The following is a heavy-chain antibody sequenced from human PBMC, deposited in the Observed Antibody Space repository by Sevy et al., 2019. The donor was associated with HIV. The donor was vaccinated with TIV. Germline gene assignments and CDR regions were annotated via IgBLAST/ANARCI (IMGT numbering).Heavy chain of an antibody. CDR1: GYTFTGYY. V-gene: IGHV1-2*02. J-gene: IGHJ3*02. CDR2: INPNSGGT. D-gene: IGHD3-22*01. Sequence: ATVKVSCKASGYTFTGYYMHWVRQAPGQGLEWMGWINPNSGGTNYAQKFQGRVTMTRDTSISTAYMELSRLRSDDTAMYYCARDPGIYHSRARFTFDIWGQGTMVTVSS. CDR3: ARDPGIYHSRARFTFDI.